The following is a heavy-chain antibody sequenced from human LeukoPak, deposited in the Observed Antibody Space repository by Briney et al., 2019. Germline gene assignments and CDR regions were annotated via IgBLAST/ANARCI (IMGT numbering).Heavy chain of an antibody. J-gene: IGHJ4*02. CDR1: GFTFSSYG. CDR2: IRYDGSNK. D-gene: IGHD2-21*02. Sequence: GGSLRLSCAAPGFTFSSYGMHWVRQAPGKGLEWVAFIRYDGSNKYYADSVKGRFTISRDNSKNTLYLQMNSLRAEDTAVYYCAKAVVTANDYWGQGTLVTVSS. CDR3: AKAVVTANDY. V-gene: IGHV3-30*02.